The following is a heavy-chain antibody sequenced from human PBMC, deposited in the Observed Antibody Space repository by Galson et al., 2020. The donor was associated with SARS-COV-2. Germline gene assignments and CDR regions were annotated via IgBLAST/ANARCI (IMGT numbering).Heavy chain of an antibody. CDR1: GFTFSSYA. CDR2: ISYDGSNK. Sequence: GESLKISCAASGFTFSSYAMHWVRQAPGKGLEGVAVISYDGSNKYYADSVKGRFTISRDNSKNTLYLQMNSLRAEDTAVYYCARDLDDSSGEDYFDYWGQGTLVTVSS. CDR3: ARDLDDSSGEDYFDY. V-gene: IGHV3-30*04. J-gene: IGHJ4*02. D-gene: IGHD3-22*01.